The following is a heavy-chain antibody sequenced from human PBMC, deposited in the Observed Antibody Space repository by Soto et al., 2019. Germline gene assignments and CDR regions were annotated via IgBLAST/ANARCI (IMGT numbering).Heavy chain of an antibody. Sequence: GVSVKLSCKAFGYTFTGYLSGWGRKAPGKGLEWMGWISAYNGNTNYAQKLQGRVTMTTDTSTSTAYMELRSLRSDDTAVYYCAREEGSEVEGDNWFGPWGQGTLVTVPS. V-gene: IGHV1-18*01. CDR2: ISAYNGNT. D-gene: IGHD2-21*01. CDR3: AREEGSEVEGDNWFGP. J-gene: IGHJ5*02. CDR1: GYTFTGYL.